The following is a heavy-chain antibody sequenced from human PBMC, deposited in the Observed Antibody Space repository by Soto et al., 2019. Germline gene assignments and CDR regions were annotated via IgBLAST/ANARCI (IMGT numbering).Heavy chain of an antibody. CDR3: EKARGGIDY. CDR1: GFTFDDYG. Sequence: EVQLVESGGGLVQPGRSLRLSCVGSGFTFDDYGMHWVRQAPGKGLEWVSGISWHSGSIGYAESVKGRFTISRDNAKNALYLQLNSLRTEDTALYYCEKARGGIDYWGQRTLVTVSS. J-gene: IGHJ4*02. CDR2: ISWHSGSI. V-gene: IGHV3-9*01. D-gene: IGHD3-16*01.